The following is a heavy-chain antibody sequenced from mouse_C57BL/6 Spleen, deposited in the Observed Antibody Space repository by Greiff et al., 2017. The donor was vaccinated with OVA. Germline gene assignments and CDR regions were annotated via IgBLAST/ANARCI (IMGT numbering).Heavy chain of an antibody. CDR3: ASPNWRAWFAD. CDR1: GYAFSSSW. CDR2: IYPGDGDT. J-gene: IGHJ3*01. Sequence: QVHVKQSGPELVKPGASVKISCKASGYAFSSSWMHWVKQRPGKGLEWIGRIYPGDGDTNYNGKFKGKATMTADKSSSTAYMQLSSRTSEDSAVDIGASPNWRAWFADWGQGTLVTVSA. D-gene: IGHD4-1*02. V-gene: IGHV1-82*01.